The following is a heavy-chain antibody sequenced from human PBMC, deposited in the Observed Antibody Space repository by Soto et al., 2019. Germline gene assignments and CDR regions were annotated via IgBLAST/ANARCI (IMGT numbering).Heavy chain of an antibody. CDR1: GYTFTGYY. CDR3: ARDVGSSSPYYYYYGMDV. J-gene: IGHJ6*02. V-gene: IGHV1-2*04. D-gene: IGHD6-6*01. CDR2: INPNSGGT. Sequence: ASVKVSCKASGYTFTGYYMHWVRQAPGQGLEWMGWINPNSGGTNYAQKFQGWVAMTRDTSISTAYMELSRLRSDDTAVYYCARDVGSSSPYYYYYGMDVWGQGTTVTVSS.